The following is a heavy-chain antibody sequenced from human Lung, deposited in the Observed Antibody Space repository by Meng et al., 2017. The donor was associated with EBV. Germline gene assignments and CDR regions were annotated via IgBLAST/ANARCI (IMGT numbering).Heavy chain of an antibody. V-gene: IGHV3-23*01. CDR2: ISGSGGST. CDR3: AKDPRKSWGDYKSKGNWYFDL. D-gene: IGHD4-17*01. CDR1: GFTFSNAS. Sequence: AASGFTFSNASMNWVRQAPGKGLEWVSAISGSGGSTYYADSVKGRFTISRDNSKNTLYLQMNSLRAEDTAVYYCAKDPRKSWGDYKSKGNWYFDLWGRGTLVTVSS. J-gene: IGHJ2*01.